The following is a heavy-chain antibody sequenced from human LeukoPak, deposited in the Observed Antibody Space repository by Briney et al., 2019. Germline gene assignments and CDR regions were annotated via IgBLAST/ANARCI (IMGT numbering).Heavy chain of an antibody. CDR2: INPNSGGT. CDR1: GYTFTGYY. CDR3: ARRPSNTGTGSDAFDI. J-gene: IGHJ3*02. Sequence: ASVKVSCKASGYTFTGYYMHWVRQAPGQGLEWMGWINPNSGGTNYAQKFQGRVTMTRDTSISTAYMELSRLRSDDTAVYYCARRPSNTGTGSDAFDIWGQGTMVTVSS. D-gene: IGHD1-14*01. V-gene: IGHV1-2*02.